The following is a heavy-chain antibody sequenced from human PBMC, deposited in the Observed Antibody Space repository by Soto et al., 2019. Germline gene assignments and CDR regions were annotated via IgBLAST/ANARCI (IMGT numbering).Heavy chain of an antibody. Sequence: QPGGSLRLSCAASGFTFSSYAMHWVRRAPGKGLEWVAVISYDGSNKYYADSVKGRFTISRDNSKNTLYLQMNSLRAEDTAVYYCASYQLWGQGTLVTVSS. D-gene: IGHD2-2*01. V-gene: IGHV3-30-3*01. J-gene: IGHJ4*02. CDR2: ISYDGSNK. CDR1: GFTFSSYA. CDR3: ASYQL.